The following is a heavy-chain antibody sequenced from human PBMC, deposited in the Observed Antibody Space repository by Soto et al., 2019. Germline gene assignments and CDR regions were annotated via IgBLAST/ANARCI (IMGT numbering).Heavy chain of an antibody. Sequence: ASVKVSCKASGYTFTSYSIHWVRQAPGQRLEWMGCVNAGNGNTKYSQKFQGRLTITRDTSASTAYMELSSLISEDTAVIYCARVTAMVAGPFDYWGQGTQVTVSS. J-gene: IGHJ4*02. V-gene: IGHV1-3*01. CDR2: VNAGNGNT. D-gene: IGHD5-18*01. CDR3: ARVTAMVAGPFDY. CDR1: GYTFTSYS.